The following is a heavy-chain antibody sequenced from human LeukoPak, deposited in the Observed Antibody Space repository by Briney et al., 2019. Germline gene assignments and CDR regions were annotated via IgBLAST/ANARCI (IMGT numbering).Heavy chain of an antibody. D-gene: IGHD3-3*01. CDR1: GGSISSYY. V-gene: IGHV4-59*01. J-gene: IGHJ6*03. CDR2: IDYSGST. Sequence: SETLSLTCTVSGGSISSYYWSWIRQPPGKGLEWIGYIDYSGSTNYNPSLKSRVTISADTSKNQFSLKLSSVTAADTSVYYCAKVGITVFGVVTYYYNYYMDVWGKGTTVTVS. CDR3: AKVGITVFGVVTYYYNYYMDV.